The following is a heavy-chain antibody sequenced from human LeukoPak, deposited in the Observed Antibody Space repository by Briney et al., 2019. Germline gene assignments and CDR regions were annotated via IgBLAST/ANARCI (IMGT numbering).Heavy chain of an antibody. CDR1: GFTFSSYA. V-gene: IGHV3-30*04. Sequence: GRSLRLSCAASGFTFSSYAMHWVRQAPGKGLEWVAVISCDGSNKYYADSVKGRFTISRDNSKNTLYLQMNSLRAEDTAVYYCARDAINYYDSSGYYYVVGFSFDYWGQGTLVTVSS. CDR3: ARDAINYYDSSGYYYVVGFSFDY. D-gene: IGHD3-22*01. CDR2: ISCDGSNK. J-gene: IGHJ4*02.